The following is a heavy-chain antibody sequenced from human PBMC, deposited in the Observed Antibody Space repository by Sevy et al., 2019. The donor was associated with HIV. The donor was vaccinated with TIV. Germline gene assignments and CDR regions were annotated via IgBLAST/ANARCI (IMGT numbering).Heavy chain of an antibody. J-gene: IGHJ4*02. V-gene: IGHV4-4*02. CDR2: IHQSGST. D-gene: IGHD6-13*01. Sequence: SETLSLTCSVSGDSIGSTIWWGWVRQPPGKGLEWIAEIHQSGSTNYNPSLKSRVSIFVDTSKNQFSLRLTSVTAADTAVYYCTRLGPYSSRWYSDYWGQGTLVTVSS. CDR3: TRLGPYSSRWYSDY. CDR1: GDSIGSTIW.